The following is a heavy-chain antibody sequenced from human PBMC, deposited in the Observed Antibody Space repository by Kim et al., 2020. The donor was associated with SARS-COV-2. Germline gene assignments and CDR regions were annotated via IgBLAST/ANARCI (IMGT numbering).Heavy chain of an antibody. V-gene: IGHV3-30*12. J-gene: IGHJ4*02. D-gene: IGHD6-13*01. CDR1: GFTFSTYG. Sequence: GGSLRLSCAASGFTFSTYGMHWVRQAPGKGLEWVAIIPTGGSNTYYADSVKGRFTISRDNSKNTLYLEMNSLRAEDTAVYYCARDTKGSSRFGLGYLDYWGQGTLVTVSS. CDR3: ARDTKGSSRFGLGYLDY. CDR2: IPTGGSNT.